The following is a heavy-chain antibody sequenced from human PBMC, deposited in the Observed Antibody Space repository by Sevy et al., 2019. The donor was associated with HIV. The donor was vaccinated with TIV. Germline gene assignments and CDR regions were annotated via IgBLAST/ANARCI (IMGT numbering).Heavy chain of an antibody. D-gene: IGHD3-10*01. CDR3: ASSKGDDYYGSGSLHADY. CDR2: INSDGSST. V-gene: IGHV3-74*01. Sequence: GGSLRLSCAASGFTFSSYWMHWVRQAPGKGLVWVSRINSDGSSTSYADSVKGRFTISRDNAKNTLYLQMNSLRAEDTAVYYCASSKGDDYYGSGSLHADYWGQGTLVTVSS. J-gene: IGHJ4*02. CDR1: GFTFSSYW.